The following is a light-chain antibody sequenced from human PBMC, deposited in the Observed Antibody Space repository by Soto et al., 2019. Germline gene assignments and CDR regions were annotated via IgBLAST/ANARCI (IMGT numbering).Light chain of an antibody. CDR3: AAWDDTLTGYV. CDR1: SSSIGSNT. J-gene: IGLJ1*01. V-gene: IGLV1-44*01. Sequence: QSVLTQPPSASGTPGQRVTISCSGSSSSIGSNTVNWYQQLPGTAPKLLIYSNNQRPSGVPDRFSGSKSGTSASLAISGLQSEDEADYYCAAWDDTLTGYVFGTGTKVTV. CDR2: SNN.